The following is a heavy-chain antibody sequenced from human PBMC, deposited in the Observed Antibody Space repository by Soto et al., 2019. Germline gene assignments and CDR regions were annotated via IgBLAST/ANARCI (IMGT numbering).Heavy chain of an antibody. CDR3: ARPSTPFGSSDAFDI. CDR1: GFTFSSYW. Sequence: GGTLRLSCAASGFTFSSYWMSWVRQAPGKGLEWVANIKQAGSEKYYVDSVKGRFTISRDNAKNSLYLQMNSLRAEDTAVYYCARPSTPFGSSDAFDIWGQGTMVTVSS. CDR2: IKQAGSEK. D-gene: IGHD6-6*01. V-gene: IGHV3-7*01. J-gene: IGHJ3*02.